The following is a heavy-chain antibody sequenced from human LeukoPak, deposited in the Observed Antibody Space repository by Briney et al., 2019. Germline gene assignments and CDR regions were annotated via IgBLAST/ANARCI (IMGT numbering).Heavy chain of an antibody. D-gene: IGHD5-24*01. CDR2: INHSGSN. Sequence: PSETLSLTCAVYGGSFSGYYWSWIRQPPGKGLEWIGEINHSGSNNYNPSLKSRVTISVDTSKNQFSLKLSSVTAADTAVYYCARRSRDGYNPRFEYWGQGTLVTVSS. V-gene: IGHV4-34*01. J-gene: IGHJ4*02. CDR1: GGSFSGYY. CDR3: ARRSRDGYNPRFEY.